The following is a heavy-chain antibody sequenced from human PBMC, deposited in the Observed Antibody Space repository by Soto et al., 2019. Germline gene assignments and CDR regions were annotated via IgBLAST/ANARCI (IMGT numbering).Heavy chain of an antibody. V-gene: IGHV1-8*01. CDR1: GYTFTNYD. Sequence: GASVKVSCKASGYTFTNYDINWVRQATGQGLEWMGWMNPNSGNTGYAQKFQGRVTMTRNTSISTAYMELSSLKSEDTAVYYCARGFGYYDFWNGYRRFDSWGQGTLVTVSS. D-gene: IGHD3-3*01. CDR2: MNPNSGNT. CDR3: ARGFGYYDFWNGYRRFDS. J-gene: IGHJ4*02.